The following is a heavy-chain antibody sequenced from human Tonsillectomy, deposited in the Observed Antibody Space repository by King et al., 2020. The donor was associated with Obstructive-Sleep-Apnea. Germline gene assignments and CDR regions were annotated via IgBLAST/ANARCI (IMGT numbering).Heavy chain of an antibody. CDR1: GFTFRNFW. J-gene: IGHJ4*02. CDR3: ARDSGGCWWPPECFYSDY. V-gene: IGHV3-7*01. Sequence: QLVQSGGGLVQPGGSLRLSCAASGFTFRNFWMSWVRQDPGKGLEWVASIKKDGGEKKYVDSVKGRFTISRDNAKNSLYLQMNGLRAEDSGVYYCARDSGGCWWPPECFYSDYWGQGILVTVSS. D-gene: IGHD2-8*02. CDR2: IKKDGGEK.